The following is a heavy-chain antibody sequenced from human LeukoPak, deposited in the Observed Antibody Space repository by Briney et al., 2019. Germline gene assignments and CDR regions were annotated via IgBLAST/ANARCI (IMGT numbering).Heavy chain of an antibody. CDR1: GGSISSYY. D-gene: IGHD1-26*01. CDR3: ARALGARFDY. V-gene: IGHV4-59*01. J-gene: IGHJ4*02. CDR2: IYYSGST. Sequence: SETLPLTCTVSGGSISSYYWSWIRQPPGKGLEWIGYIYYSGSTNYNPSLKSRVTISVDTSKNQFSLKLSSVTAADTAVYYCARALGARFDYWGQGTLVTVSS.